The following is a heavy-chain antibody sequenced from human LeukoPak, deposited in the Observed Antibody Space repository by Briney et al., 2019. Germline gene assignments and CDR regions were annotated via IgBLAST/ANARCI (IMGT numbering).Heavy chain of an antibody. D-gene: IGHD6-19*01. CDR3: ARGPDPGQWPVYFDY. CDR1: GFTFSSYS. J-gene: IGHJ4*02. V-gene: IGHV3-21*01. Sequence: PGGSLRLSCAASGFTFSSYSMNWVRQAPGKGLEWVSSISSSSSYIYYADSVKGRFTIFRDNAKNSLYLQMNSLRAGDTAVYYCARGPDPGQWPVYFDYWGQGTLVTVSS. CDR2: ISSSSSYI.